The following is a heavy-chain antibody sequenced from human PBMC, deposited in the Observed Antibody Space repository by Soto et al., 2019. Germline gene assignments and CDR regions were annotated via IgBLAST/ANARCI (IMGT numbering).Heavy chain of an antibody. J-gene: IGHJ4*02. CDR2: INDSGSF. Sequence: QVQVQESGPGLVKASDTLSLTCRVSGYLISSSHWWGWIRQPPGKGLEWIGHINDSGSFYHDPSLKSRVTLSLGTSKHQFSLRLSSVTAVDTAVNFCARIATTTLGGPIDYWGRGTLVTVSS. D-gene: IGHD4-4*01. CDR1: GYLISSSHW. V-gene: IGHV4-28*05. CDR3: ARIATTTLGGPIDY.